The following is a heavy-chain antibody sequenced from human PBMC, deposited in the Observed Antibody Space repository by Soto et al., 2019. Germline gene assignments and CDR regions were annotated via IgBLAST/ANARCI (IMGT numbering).Heavy chain of an antibody. CDR2: IGPESGAT. Sequence: AASVKVSCKASGYTFTGHYIHWVRQAPEQGPEWMGEIGPESGATRYAQRFQGRVTMTRDMSITTVYMELNNLSPDDTAVYYCGRGRSGQIVVFYWGQGTLVTVSS. CDR1: GYTFTGHY. J-gene: IGHJ4*02. D-gene: IGHD1-26*01. V-gene: IGHV1-2*02. CDR3: GRGRSGQIVVFY.